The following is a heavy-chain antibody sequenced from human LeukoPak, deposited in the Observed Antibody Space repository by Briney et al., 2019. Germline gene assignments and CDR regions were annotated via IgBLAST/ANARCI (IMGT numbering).Heavy chain of an antibody. CDR1: GGSISSYY. CDR3: ARHVVAAAGTEVWFDP. D-gene: IGHD6-13*01. Sequence: SETLSLTCTVSGGSISSYYWSWIRRPPGKGLEWIGYIYYSGSTNYNPSLKSRVTISVDTSKNQFSLKLSSVTAADTAVYYCARHVVAAAGTEVWFDPWGQGTLVTVSS. CDR2: IYYSGST. J-gene: IGHJ5*02. V-gene: IGHV4-59*08.